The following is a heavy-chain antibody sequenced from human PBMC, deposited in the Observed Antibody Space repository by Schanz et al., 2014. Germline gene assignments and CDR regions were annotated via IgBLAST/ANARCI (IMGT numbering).Heavy chain of an antibody. CDR3: ARGGSGSHYRLDY. J-gene: IGHJ4*02. CDR1: GFGFSSYS. V-gene: IGHV3-48*01. Sequence: EVQLLESGGGLIQPGGSLRLSCAASGFGFSSYSMNWVHQAPGKGLEWVSYISGSSRTIYYADSMKGRFTVSRDNAENALYLQMNSRRAEDTGLYFCARGGSGSHYRLDYWGQGTLVTVSS. D-gene: IGHD1-26*01. CDR2: ISGSSRTI.